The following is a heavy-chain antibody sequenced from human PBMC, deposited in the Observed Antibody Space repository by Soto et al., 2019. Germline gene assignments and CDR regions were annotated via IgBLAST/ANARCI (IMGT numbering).Heavy chain of an antibody. CDR2: VFYTGNT. CDR1: GGSVSSFH. J-gene: IGHJ4*02. Sequence: SETLSLTCTVSGGSVSSFHWSWIRQSPGKGLEWIGYVFYTGNTKYNPALKRRVTISVDTSKKQFSLKLSSVSAADTGLYYCARSYSGTFYGYDIWGQGIMVTVYS. CDR3: ARSYSGTFYGYDI. V-gene: IGHV4-59*02. D-gene: IGHD1-26*01.